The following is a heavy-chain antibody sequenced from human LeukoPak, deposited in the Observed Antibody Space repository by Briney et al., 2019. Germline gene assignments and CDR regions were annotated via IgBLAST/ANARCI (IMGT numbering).Heavy chain of an antibody. Sequence: GGSLRLSCAASGFTFSSYSMNWVRQAPGKGLEWVSSISSSSSYINYADPVKGRFTISRDNAKNSLYLQMNSLRAEDTAVYYCARDTAVAGDFDYWGQGTLVTVSS. D-gene: IGHD6-19*01. CDR3: ARDTAVAGDFDY. CDR1: GFTFSSYS. CDR2: ISSSSSYI. J-gene: IGHJ4*02. V-gene: IGHV3-21*01.